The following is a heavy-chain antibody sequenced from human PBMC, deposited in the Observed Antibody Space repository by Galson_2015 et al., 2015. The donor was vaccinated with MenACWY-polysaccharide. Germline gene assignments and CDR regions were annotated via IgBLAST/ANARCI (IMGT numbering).Heavy chain of an antibody. V-gene: IGHV3-48*02. CDR2: ISGGSSST. CDR1: GFSFNTYT. CDR3: ARDLRLITSGGAIAVRPSTFDN. J-gene: IGHJ4*02. D-gene: IGHD3-16*02. Sequence: SLRLSCAASGFSFNTYTMSWVRQAPGKGPEWVSSISGGSSSTYYAGSVKGRFTISRDNAEQSLYLQMNSLRHEDTAVYYCARDLRLITSGGAIAVRPSTFDNWGQGTLVAVSS.